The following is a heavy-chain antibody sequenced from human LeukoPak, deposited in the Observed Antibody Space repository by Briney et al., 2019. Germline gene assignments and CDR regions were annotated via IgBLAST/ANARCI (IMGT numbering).Heavy chain of an antibody. D-gene: IGHD2-15*01. J-gene: IGHJ4*02. CDR3: GRGAPSGGTWDTDY. Sequence: QPGGSLRLSCAASGFTFNTYWMHWVRQAPGKGLVWVSRINGDGSTRNYADFVMGRFTISRDNAKNTLYLQMNSLGAEDTAVYYCGRGAPSGGTWDTDYWGQGTLVTVSS. CDR2: INGDGSTR. CDR1: GFTFNTYW. V-gene: IGHV3-74*01.